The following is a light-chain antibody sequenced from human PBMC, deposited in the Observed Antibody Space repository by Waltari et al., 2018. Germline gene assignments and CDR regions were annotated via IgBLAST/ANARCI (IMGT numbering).Light chain of an antibody. Sequence: EIVLTQSPGTLSLSPGERATLSCRASQSVSSSYLALYQQQPGQAPRLLIFGASSRATGIPDRFSGSGSGTDFTLTISRLEPEDFAVYYCQQYGSSPTWTFGQGTKVEIK. CDR2: GAS. CDR1: QSVSSSY. J-gene: IGKJ1*01. V-gene: IGKV3-20*01. CDR3: QQYGSSPTWT.